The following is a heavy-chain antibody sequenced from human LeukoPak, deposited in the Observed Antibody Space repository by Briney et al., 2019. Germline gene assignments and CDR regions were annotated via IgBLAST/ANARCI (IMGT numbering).Heavy chain of an antibody. Sequence: PGGSLRLSCAASGFTFSSYAMSWVRQAPGKGLEWVAVISYDGSNKYYADSVKGRFTISRDNSKNTLYLQMNSLRAEDTAVYYCARARRGPYFDYWGQGTLVTVSS. J-gene: IGHJ4*02. CDR3: ARARRGPYFDY. CDR1: GFTFSSYA. D-gene: IGHD5-12*01. CDR2: ISYDGSNK. V-gene: IGHV3-30*04.